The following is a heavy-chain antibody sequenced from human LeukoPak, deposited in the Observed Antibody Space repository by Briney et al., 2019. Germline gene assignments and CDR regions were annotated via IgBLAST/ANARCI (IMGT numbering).Heavy chain of an antibody. D-gene: IGHD3-22*01. V-gene: IGHV1-69*13. CDR3: ARDRFSYDSSGYYPFDFDY. Sequence: ASVKVSCKASGGTFSSYDISWVRQAPGQGLEWMGGIIPIFGTANYAQKFQGRVTITADESTSTAYMELSSLRSEDTAVYYCARDRFSYDSSGYYPFDFDYWGQGTLVTVSS. CDR2: IIPIFGTA. J-gene: IGHJ4*02. CDR1: GGTFSSYD.